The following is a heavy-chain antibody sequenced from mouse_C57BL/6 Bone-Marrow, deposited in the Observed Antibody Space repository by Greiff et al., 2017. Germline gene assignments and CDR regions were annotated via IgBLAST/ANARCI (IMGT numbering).Heavy chain of an antibody. Sequence: FQLQQPGAELVKPGASVKMSCKASGYTFTRYWITWVKQRPGQGLEWIGDIFPGSGSTNYNEKFKSKATLTVDTSSSTAYMQLSSLTSEDSAVYYCARHSHYYGSSYWYFDVWGTGTTVTVSS. V-gene: IGHV1-55*01. D-gene: IGHD1-1*01. CDR3: ARHSHYYGSSYWYFDV. CDR2: IFPGSGST. CDR1: GYTFTRYW. J-gene: IGHJ1*03.